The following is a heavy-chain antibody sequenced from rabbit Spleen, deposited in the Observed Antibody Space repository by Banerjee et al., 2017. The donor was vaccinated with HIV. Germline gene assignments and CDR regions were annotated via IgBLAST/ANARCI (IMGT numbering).Heavy chain of an antibody. D-gene: IGHD6-1*01. CDR2: IGSGATGNT. CDR1: GLSFSSSDY. Sequence: QEQLVESGGGLVKPGASLTLICTASGLSFSSSDYMCWVRQAPGKGLEWIGCIGSGATGNTYYASWAKGRFTISKTSSTTMTLQMTNLTGADTATYFCARDGAGDGGAGYDEDFYFNLWGPGTLVTVS. V-gene: IGHV1S45*01. CDR3: ARDGAGDGGAGYDEDFYFNL. J-gene: IGHJ4*01.